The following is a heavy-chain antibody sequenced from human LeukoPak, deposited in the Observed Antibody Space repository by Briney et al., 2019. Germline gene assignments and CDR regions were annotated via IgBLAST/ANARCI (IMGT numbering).Heavy chain of an antibody. CDR3: ARHGLWVGWFDP. CDR2: IYHSGST. CDR1: GYSISRGYY. V-gene: IGHV4-38-2*01. D-gene: IGHD3-16*01. J-gene: IGHJ5*02. Sequence: PSETLSLTCAVSGYSISRGYYCGGIRQPPGKGLEWIGSIYHSGSTYYNPSLKSRVTISVDTSKNQFSLKLSSVTAADTAVYYCARHGLWVGWFDPWGQGTLVTVSS.